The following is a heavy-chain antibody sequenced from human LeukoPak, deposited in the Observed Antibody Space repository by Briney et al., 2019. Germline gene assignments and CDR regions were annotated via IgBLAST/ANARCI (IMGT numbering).Heavy chain of an antibody. CDR1: GGSISSSNW. CDR2: IYLRGNT. CDR3: ARGLGTVTIYYYYGMDV. V-gene: IGHV4-4*02. J-gene: IGHJ6*02. D-gene: IGHD4-17*01. Sequence: PSGTLSLTCAISGGSISSSNWWTWVRQPPGKGLEWVGEIYLRGNTNYNPSLESRVTISVDTSKNQFSLKLSSVTAADTAVYYCARGLGTVTIYYYYGMDVWGQGTTVTVSS.